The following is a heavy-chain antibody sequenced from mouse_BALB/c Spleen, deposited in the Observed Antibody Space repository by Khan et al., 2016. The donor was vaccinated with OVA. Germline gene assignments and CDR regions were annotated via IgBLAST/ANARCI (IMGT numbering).Heavy chain of an antibody. V-gene: IGHV3-2*02. CDR3: ARDGSRYNYAVDY. CDR1: GYSITSDYA. CDR2: ISYSGST. D-gene: IGHD2-3*01. Sequence: EVQLQESGPGLVKPSQSLSLTCPVTGYSITSDYAWNWIRQFPGNKLEWMGYISYSGSTNYNPSLKSRISITRDTSKNQFFLQLNSVTTKDTATYYCARDGSRYNYAVDYWGQGTSVTVSS. J-gene: IGHJ4*01.